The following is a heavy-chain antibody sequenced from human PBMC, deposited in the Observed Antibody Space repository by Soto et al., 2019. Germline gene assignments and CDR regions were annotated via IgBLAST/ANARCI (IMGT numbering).Heavy chain of an antibody. V-gene: IGHV1-69-2*01. CDR1: RYTFTSCY. Sequence: RYTFTSCYLYSPHHAPQKRHEWMGVVDPEDGETIYAQKFQGRVTRTEDTATDTAYMELSRLRSDDTAVYYCARAVMVRGNPGLYYYYYYMDVWGKGTTVTVSS. D-gene: IGHD3-10*01. J-gene: IGHJ6*03. CDR3: ARAVMVRGNPGLYYYYYYMDV. CDR2: VDPEDGET.